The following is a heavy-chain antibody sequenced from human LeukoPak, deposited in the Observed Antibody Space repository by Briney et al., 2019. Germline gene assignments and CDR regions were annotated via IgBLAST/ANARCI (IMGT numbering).Heavy chain of an antibody. D-gene: IGHD3-3*01. CDR1: GFTFSSYS. CDR3: APELWSGYYRWSS. V-gene: IGHV3-21*01. CDR2: ISSSSSYI. J-gene: IGHJ5*02. Sequence: PGGSLRLSCAASGFTFSSYSMNWVRQAPGKGLEWVSSISSSSSYIYYADSVKGRFTISRDNAKNSLYLQMNSLRAEDTAVYYCAPELWSGYYRWSSWGQGTQVTVSS.